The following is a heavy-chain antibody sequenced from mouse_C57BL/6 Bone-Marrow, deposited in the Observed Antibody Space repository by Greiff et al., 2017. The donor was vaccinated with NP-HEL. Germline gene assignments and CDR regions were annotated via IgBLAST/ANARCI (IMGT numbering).Heavy chain of an antibody. CDR3: ARDYGYDGRWFDV. Sequence: VKLVESGAELVRPGASVKLSCKASGYTFTDYYINWVKQRPGQGLEWIARIYPGSGNTYYNEKFKGKATLTAEKSSSTAYMQLSSLTSEDSAVYFCARDYGYDGRWFDVWGTGTTVTVSS. D-gene: IGHD2-2*01. CDR1: GYTFTDYY. V-gene: IGHV1-76*01. J-gene: IGHJ1*03. CDR2: IYPGSGNT.